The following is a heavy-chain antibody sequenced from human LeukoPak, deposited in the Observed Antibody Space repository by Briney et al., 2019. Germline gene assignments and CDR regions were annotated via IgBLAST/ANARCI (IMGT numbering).Heavy chain of an antibody. J-gene: IGHJ4*02. CDR1: GGTFSSYA. V-gene: IGHV1-69*04. D-gene: IGHD2-21*02. CDR3: ASGPQHSCGDGCYSDYFDY. CDR2: IIPISGIA. Sequence: ASVKVSCKASGGTFSSYAISWVRQAPGQGLEWMGRIIPISGIANYAQKFQGRVTITADKSTSTVYMELSSLRSEDTAVYHCASGPQHSCGDGCYSDYFDYWGQGTLVIVSS.